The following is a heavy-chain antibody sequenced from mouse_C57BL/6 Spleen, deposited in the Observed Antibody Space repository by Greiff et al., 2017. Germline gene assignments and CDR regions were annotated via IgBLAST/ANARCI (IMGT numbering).Heavy chain of an antibody. D-gene: IGHD1-1*01. Sequence: EVKLVESGGGLVKPGGSLKLSCAASGFTFSDYGMHWVRQAPEKGLEWVAYISRGSSTIYYADTVKGRFTISRDNAKNTLFLQMTSLRSEDTAMYYCAREVLAFAYWGQGTLVTVSA. CDR3: AREVLAFAY. V-gene: IGHV5-17*01. CDR1: GFTFSDYG. CDR2: ISRGSSTI. J-gene: IGHJ3*01.